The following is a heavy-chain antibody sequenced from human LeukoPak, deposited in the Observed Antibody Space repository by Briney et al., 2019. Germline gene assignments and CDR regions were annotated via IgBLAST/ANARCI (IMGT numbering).Heavy chain of an antibody. CDR1: RYTFSNDA. CDR3: ASRLGYCSGGSCYHPAFDI. Sequence: ASVKVSCKASRYTFSNDAMHWVRQAPGERLEWMGWINTGNGDTKYSQKFQGRVSITRDTSASTSYMELSSLRSEDTAVYYCASRLGYCSGGSCYHPAFDIWGQGTMVTASS. V-gene: IGHV1-3*04. CDR2: INTGNGDT. D-gene: IGHD2-15*01. J-gene: IGHJ3*02.